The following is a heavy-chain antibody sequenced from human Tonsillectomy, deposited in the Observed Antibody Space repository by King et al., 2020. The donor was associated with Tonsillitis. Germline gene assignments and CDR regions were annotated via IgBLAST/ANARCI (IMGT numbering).Heavy chain of an antibody. D-gene: IGHD6-19*01. CDR2: ITSTSGYT. CDR1: GFTLSDYY. CDR3: ARDLTDSSGWDFDH. Sequence: VQLVESGGGLVKPGGSLRLSCAASGFTLSDYYMSWIRQAPGKGLEWISYITSTSGYTNYADSVKGRFTVSRDNAKNSLYLEMKNLRAEDTAVYYCARDLTDSSGWDFDHWGQGTLVTVS. J-gene: IGHJ4*02. V-gene: IGHV3-11*06.